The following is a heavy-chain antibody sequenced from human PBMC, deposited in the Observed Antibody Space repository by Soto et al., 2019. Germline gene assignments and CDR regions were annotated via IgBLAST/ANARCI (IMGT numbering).Heavy chain of an antibody. Sequence: SGTLSLTFALHGLSFRGYYWRWVPQPPGKGLEWIGEINHSGSTNYNPSLKSRVTISVDTSKNQFSLKLSSVTAADTAVYYCARGSHDSSGYYYAPGNEDAFDIWGQGTMVT. D-gene: IGHD3-22*01. CDR2: INHSGST. CDR3: ARGSHDSSGYYYAPGNEDAFDI. CDR1: GLSFRGYY. V-gene: IGHV4-34*01. J-gene: IGHJ3*02.